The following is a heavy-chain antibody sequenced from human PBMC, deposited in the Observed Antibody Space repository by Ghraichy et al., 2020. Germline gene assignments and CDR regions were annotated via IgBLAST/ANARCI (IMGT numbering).Heavy chain of an antibody. Sequence: GGSLRLSCAASGFTVSSNYMSWVRQAPGKGLEWVSVIYSGGSTYYADSVKGRFTISRDNSKNTLYLQMNSLRAEDTAVYYCAREVPGEGLDAFDIWGQGTMVTVSS. V-gene: IGHV3-53*01. CDR1: GFTVSSNY. CDR2: IYSGGST. CDR3: AREVPGEGLDAFDI. J-gene: IGHJ3*02. D-gene: IGHD3-16*01.